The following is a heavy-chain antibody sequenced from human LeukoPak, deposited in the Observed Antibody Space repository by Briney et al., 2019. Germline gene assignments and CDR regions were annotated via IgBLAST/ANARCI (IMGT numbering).Heavy chain of an antibody. V-gene: IGHV3-48*04. CDR3: AGDLRVTGVYFDY. CDR2: ISSDGGAI. CDR1: GFTFSSYW. J-gene: IGHJ4*01. Sequence: GGSLRLSCAASGFTFSSYWMSWVRQAPGKGLEWVSYISSDGGAINYADSVKGRFTISRDNAKNSLYLQMNSLRVEDTAVYYCAGDLRVTGVYFDYWGHGTLVTVSS. D-gene: IGHD7-27*01.